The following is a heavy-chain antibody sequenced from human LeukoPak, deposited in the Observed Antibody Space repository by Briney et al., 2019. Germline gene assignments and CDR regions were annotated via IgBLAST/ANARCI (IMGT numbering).Heavy chain of an antibody. D-gene: IGHD6-13*01. CDR3: AREEGIAAAGALEY. J-gene: IGHJ4*02. CDR1: IDSITNYY. Sequence: SETLSLTFSVPIDSITNYYWSWIRQPPGKGLEWIGFIYHSGNTNKNPSLTTRVTMSVDTSKTQITLRLSSVTAADTAVYYCAREEGIAAAGALEYWGQGILVTVSS. V-gene: IGHV4-59*01. CDR2: IYHSGNT.